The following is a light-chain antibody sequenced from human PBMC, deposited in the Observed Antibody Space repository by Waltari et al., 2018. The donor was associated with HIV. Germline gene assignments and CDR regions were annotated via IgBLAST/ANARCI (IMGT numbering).Light chain of an antibody. Sequence: SDELSQPPSVSVSPGRTATITCSGDTLADQYASWYQQKPGQSPLLVIYQDTKRPSGIPERFSGSSSGNTATLTISGTQAMDEADYYCQAWDSSTVLFGGGTKLTVL. CDR1: TLADQY. J-gene: IGLJ2*01. CDR2: QDT. CDR3: QAWDSSTVL. V-gene: IGLV3-1*01.